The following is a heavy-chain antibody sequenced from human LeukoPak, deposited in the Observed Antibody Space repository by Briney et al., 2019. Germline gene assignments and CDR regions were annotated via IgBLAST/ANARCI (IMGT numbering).Heavy chain of an antibody. D-gene: IGHD6-13*01. CDR1: GYTFTLYG. Sequence: ASVKVSCKASGYTFTLYGFNWVRQAPGQGLEWMGWISAYNGNTNYAQKLQGRVTMTTDTSTSTAYMELRSLRSDDTAVYYCAREKMYSSSWYYFDYWGQGTLVTVSS. J-gene: IGHJ4*02. CDR3: AREKMYSSSWYYFDY. V-gene: IGHV1-18*01. CDR2: ISAYNGNT.